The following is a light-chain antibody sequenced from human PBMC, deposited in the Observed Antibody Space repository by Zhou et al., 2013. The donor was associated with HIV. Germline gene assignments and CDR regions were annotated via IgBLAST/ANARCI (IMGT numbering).Light chain of an antibody. CDR2: KAS. CDR3: QQYNSYSSWM. Sequence: DIQMTQSPSTLSASVGDRVTITCRASQSIRSWLAWYQQKPGKAPKLLMYKASSLESGVPSRFSGGGSGTEFTLTISSLQPDDFATYYCQQYNSYSSWMFGQGTKVEIK. CDR1: QSIRSW. J-gene: IGKJ1*01. V-gene: IGKV1-5*03.